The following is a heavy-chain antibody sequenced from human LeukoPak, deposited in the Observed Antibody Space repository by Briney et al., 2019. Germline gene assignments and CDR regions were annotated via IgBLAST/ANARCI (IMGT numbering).Heavy chain of an antibody. Sequence: PSETLSLTCSVSGGSISGYYWSWIRRPPGKGLEWFGYIINAGRTNYNPSPKSRMSILVDTSKNEFSLKLTSVNPADSVVYYCARKKGGCSGDNCPLGYWGQGTLHTLSS. J-gene: IGHJ4*02. CDR1: GGSISGYY. CDR2: IINAGRT. D-gene: IGHD2-15*01. V-gene: IGHV4-59*01. CDR3: ARKKGGCSGDNCPLGY.